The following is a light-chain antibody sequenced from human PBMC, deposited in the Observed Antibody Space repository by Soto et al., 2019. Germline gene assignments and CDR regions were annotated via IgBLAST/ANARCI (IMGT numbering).Light chain of an antibody. CDR1: QSIGSSY. V-gene: IGKV3-20*01. CDR2: GAS. J-gene: IGKJ3*01. Sequence: DIVLTQSPGTLSLSPGERATLSCRASQSIGSSYLVWHQQKAGQAPRLLIYGASNRATGIPDRFSGSGSGTEFTLTISSLQSEDFAVYYCQQYNNWPEFTFGPGTKVDIK. CDR3: QQYNNWPEFT.